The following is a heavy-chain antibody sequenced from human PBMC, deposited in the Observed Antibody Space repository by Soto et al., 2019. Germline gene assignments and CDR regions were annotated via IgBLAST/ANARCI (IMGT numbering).Heavy chain of an antibody. V-gene: IGHV4-4*07. CDR2: IDTSGST. J-gene: IGHJ4*02. D-gene: IGHD3-3*01. Sequence: PSETLSLTCSVSGGSISTYYCNWIRQPAGKGLEWIGRIDTSGSTNYNPSLKSRVTMSVDTSKNQFSLKLSSVTAADTAVYYCARGGHDLWSRPFDYWGQGTPVTVSS. CDR3: ARGGHDLWSRPFDY. CDR1: GGSISTYY.